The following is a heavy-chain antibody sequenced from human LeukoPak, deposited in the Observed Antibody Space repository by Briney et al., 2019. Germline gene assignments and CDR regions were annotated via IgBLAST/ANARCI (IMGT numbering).Heavy chain of an antibody. V-gene: IGHV4-39*07. CDR2: INHSGST. CDR3: ARVVNYDSSGYYEAYFDY. J-gene: IGHJ4*02. Sequence: PSQTLSLTCTVSGGSLSSGSDYWSWIRQPPGKGLEWIGEINHSGSTNYNPSLKSRVTISVDTSKNQFSLKLSSVTAADTAVYYCARVVNYDSSGYYEAYFDYWGQGTLVTVSS. CDR1: GGSLSSGSDY. D-gene: IGHD3-22*01.